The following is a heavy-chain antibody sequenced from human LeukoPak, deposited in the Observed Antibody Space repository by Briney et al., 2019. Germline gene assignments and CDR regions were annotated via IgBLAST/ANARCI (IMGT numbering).Heavy chain of an antibody. CDR3: ARAYGSGSPLDY. CDR2: IRYDGSNK. D-gene: IGHD3-10*01. J-gene: IGHJ4*02. CDR1: GFTFSSYG. Sequence: GGSLRLSCAASGFTFSSYGMHWVRQAPGKGLEWVAFIRYDGSNKYYADSVKGRFTISRDNSKNTLYLQMNSLRAEDTAVYYCARAYGSGSPLDYWGQGTLVTVSS. V-gene: IGHV3-30*02.